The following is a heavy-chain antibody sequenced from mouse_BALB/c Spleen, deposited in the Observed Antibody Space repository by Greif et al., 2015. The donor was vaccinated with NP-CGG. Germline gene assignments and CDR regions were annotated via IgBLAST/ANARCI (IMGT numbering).Heavy chain of an antibody. CDR2: INPSNGRT. CDR1: GYTFTSYW. D-gene: IGHD3-3*01. J-gene: IGHJ4*01. CDR3: ARGGQDAMDY. Sequence: QVQLQQSGAELVKPGASVKLSCKASGYTFTSYWMHWVKQRPGQGLEWIGEINPSNGRTNYNEKFKSKATLTVDKSSSTAYMQLSSLTSEDSAVYYCARGGQDAMDYWGQGTSVTVSS. V-gene: IGHV1S81*02.